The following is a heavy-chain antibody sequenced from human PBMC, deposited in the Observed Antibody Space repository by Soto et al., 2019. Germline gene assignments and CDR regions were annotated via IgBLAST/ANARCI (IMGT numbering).Heavy chain of an antibody. V-gene: IGHV4-59*01. CDR3: ARVRYSSGCYDY. D-gene: IGHD6-19*01. CDR1: GGSISSYY. J-gene: IGHJ4*02. Sequence: SETLSLTCTVSGGSISSYYWSWIRQPPGKGLEWIGYIYYSGSTNYNPSLKSRVTISVDTSKNQFSLKLSSVTAADTAVYYCARVRYSSGCYDYWGQGTLVTVYS. CDR2: IYYSGST.